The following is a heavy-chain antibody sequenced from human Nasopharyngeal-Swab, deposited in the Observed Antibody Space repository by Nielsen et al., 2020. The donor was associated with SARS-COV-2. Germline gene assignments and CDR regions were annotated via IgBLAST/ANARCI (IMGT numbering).Heavy chain of an antibody. CDR2: ISNSGSST. CDR1: GFTFSDHY. J-gene: IGHJ4*02. D-gene: IGHD5-18*01. Sequence: SCAASGFTFSDHYMSWIRQAPGKGLEWFSYISNSGSSTNYADSVRGRFTISRDNAKNSLYLQMNSLRPEDTAVYYCATTLRGNSDGRYWGQGTLVTVSS. V-gene: IGHV3-11*06. CDR3: ATTLRGNSDGRY.